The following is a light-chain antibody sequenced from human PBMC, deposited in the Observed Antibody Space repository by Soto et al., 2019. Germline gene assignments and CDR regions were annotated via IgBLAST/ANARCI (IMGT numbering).Light chain of an antibody. CDR2: GAS. V-gene: IGKV3-20*01. CDR3: QQYGSSPLS. J-gene: IGKJ4*01. CDR1: QSVSNNY. Sequence: EIVMTQSPATLSLSPGERATLSCRASQSVSNNYLAWYQQKPGQAPRLLIYGASTRATGIPDRFSGSGSGTDFTLTIRRLGPEDFAVYYCQQYGSSPLSFGGGTKVDI.